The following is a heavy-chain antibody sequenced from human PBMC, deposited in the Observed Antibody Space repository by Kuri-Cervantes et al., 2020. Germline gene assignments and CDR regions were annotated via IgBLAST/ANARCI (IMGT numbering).Heavy chain of an antibody. CDR3: ARESYGDYAPLYYYYYYGMDV. CDR2: IYSGGST. V-gene: IGHV3-66*01. J-gene: IGHJ6*02. Sequence: GGSLRLSCAASGFTFRNYVMHWVRQAPGKGLEWVSVIYSGGSTYYADSVKGRFTISRDNSKNTLYLQMNSLRAEDTAVYYCARESYGDYAPLYYYYYYGMDVWGQGTTVTVSS. CDR1: GFTFRNYV. D-gene: IGHD4-17*01.